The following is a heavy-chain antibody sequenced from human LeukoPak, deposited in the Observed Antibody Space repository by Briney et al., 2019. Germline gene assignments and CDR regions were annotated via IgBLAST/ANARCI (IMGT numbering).Heavy chain of an antibody. V-gene: IGHV3-7*01. CDR3: ARDRGWESEVVPAAIAYYYYYYMDV. CDR1: GFTFSSYW. CDR2: IKQDGGEA. D-gene: IGHD2-2*02. Sequence: PGGSLRLSCAASGFTFSSYWMSWVRQAPGKGLEWVANIKQDGGEAHYVDSVKGRFTISRDNAKNSLYLQMNSLRAEDTAVYYCARDRGWESEVVPAAIAYYYYYYMDVWGKGTTVTVSS. J-gene: IGHJ6*03.